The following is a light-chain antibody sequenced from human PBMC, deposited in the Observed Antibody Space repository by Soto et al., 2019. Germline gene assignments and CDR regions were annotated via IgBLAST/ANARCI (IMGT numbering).Light chain of an antibody. CDR3: QQYGSSSWT. CDR2: GAS. CDR1: QSINSF. J-gene: IGKJ1*01. Sequence: EIVLTQSPGTLSLSPGEGATLSCRASQSINSFLAWYQQRRGQAPRLLIHGASNRATGIPDRFSGSGSGPDFTLTISRLEPGDFAVYYCQQYGSSSWTFGQGTKVDNK. V-gene: IGKV3-20*01.